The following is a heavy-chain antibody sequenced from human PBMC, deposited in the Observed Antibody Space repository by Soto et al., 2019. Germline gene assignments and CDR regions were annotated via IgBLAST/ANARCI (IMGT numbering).Heavy chain of an antibody. J-gene: IGHJ5*02. V-gene: IGHV3-15*01. CDR1: GSTFSHAW. Sequence: EVQLVESGGGLVNPGGSLRLSCAASGSTFSHAWMSWVRQVPGKGLEWVARVKSKAAGGTTDYAAPVKGRFTISRDDSKNTLYLQMNSLKTDDTAVYYCTTLGFDPWGQGTLVTVSS. CDR3: TTLGFDP. CDR2: VKSKAAGGTT.